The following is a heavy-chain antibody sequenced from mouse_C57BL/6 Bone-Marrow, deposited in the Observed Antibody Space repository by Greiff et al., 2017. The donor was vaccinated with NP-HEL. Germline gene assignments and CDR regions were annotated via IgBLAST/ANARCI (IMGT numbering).Heavy chain of an antibody. J-gene: IGHJ1*03. D-gene: IGHD1-1*01. CDR3: TTRGLLWYCDV. CDR2: IDPEDGDT. CDR1: GFNIKDYY. Sequence: EVQLQQSGAELVRPGASVKLSCTASGFNIKDYYMHWVKQRPEQGLEWIGRIDPEDGDTEYAPKFQGKATMTADTSSNTAYLQLSSLTEEDTDVDYSTTRGLLWYCDVGGTGTTVTVSS. V-gene: IGHV14-1*01.